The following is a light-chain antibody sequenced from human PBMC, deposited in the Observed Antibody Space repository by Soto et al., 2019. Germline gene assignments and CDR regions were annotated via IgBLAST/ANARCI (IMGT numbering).Light chain of an antibody. J-gene: IGKJ2*01. V-gene: IGKV1-33*01. Sequence: DIQMTQSPSSLSACVGDRVTITCQASQDISNYLNWYQQKPGKAPKLLIYDASNLETGVPSRFSGSGSGTDFTFTISSLQPEDIATYYCQQYDNLPSYTFGRGTKLEMK. CDR2: DAS. CDR3: QQYDNLPSYT. CDR1: QDISNY.